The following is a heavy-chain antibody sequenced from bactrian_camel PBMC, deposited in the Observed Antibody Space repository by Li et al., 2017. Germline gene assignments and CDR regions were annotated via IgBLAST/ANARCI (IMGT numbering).Heavy chain of an antibody. D-gene: IGHD6*01. CDR1: GYTYNRNC. CDR3: AEGRGSRGEYCYSLNY. CDR2: IYTGSGNT. J-gene: IGHJ4*01. Sequence: VQLVESGGGSVQAGGSLRLSCAASGYTYNRNCMAWFRQAPGKEREGVARIYTGSGNTYYADSVKGRFTISRDSAKNTVYLQMNNLQPEDTATYYCAEGRGSRGEYCYSLNYWGQGTQVTVS. V-gene: IGHV3S1*01.